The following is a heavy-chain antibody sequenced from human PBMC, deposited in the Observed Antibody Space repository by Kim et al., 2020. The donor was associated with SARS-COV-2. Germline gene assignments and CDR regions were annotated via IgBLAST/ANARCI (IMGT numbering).Heavy chain of an antibody. CDR3: ARGGWITMVQVTPMAFEY. CDR1: GYTFTNYG. D-gene: IGHD3-10*01. V-gene: IGHV1-18*01. CDR2: IGANNGNT. Sequence: ASVKVSCKASGYTFTNYGINRVRQAPGQGLERMGWIGANNGNTNYAQKVQGRVTMTTDTTTSTAYMELRSLISDDAAGYFCARGGWITMVQVTPMAFEYRGQGALATVSS. J-gene: IGHJ4*02.